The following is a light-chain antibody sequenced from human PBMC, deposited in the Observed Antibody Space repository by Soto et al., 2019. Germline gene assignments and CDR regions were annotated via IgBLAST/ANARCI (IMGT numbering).Light chain of an antibody. J-gene: IGKJ2*03. Sequence: ESVLTQSPGTLSLSPGERATLSCRASQSVSSAFFAWYQQKPGQAPKLLIFWASTRESGVPDRFSRSGSGTDFTLTISRLQAEDVAVYYCQQYYYTPYSFGQGTKLEIK. CDR3: QQYYYTPYS. V-gene: IGKV3-20*01. CDR2: WAS. CDR1: QSVSSAF.